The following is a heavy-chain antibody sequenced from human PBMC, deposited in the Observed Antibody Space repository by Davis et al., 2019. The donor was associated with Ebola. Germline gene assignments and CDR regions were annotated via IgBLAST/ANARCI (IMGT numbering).Heavy chain of an antibody. CDR1: GFTFSDYY. Sequence: GGSLRLSCAASGFTFSDYYMSWIRQAPGQGLEWVSYISSSSSYTNYADSVKGRFTISRDNAKNSLYLQMNSLRAEDTAVYYCTPRTTPEGMDVWGQGTTVTVSS. CDR3: TPRTTPEGMDV. D-gene: IGHD1-14*01. CDR2: ISSSSSYT. J-gene: IGHJ6*02. V-gene: IGHV3-11*03.